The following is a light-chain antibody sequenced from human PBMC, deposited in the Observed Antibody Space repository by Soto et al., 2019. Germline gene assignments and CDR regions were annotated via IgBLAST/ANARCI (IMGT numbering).Light chain of an antibody. CDR2: DVS. CDR1: QSITTW. CDR3: QQYYSYPWT. V-gene: IGKV1-5*01. J-gene: IGKJ1*01. Sequence: DIQMTQSPSTVSAYVGDSVTITCRASQSITTWLAWYQQRPGKAPKLLIYDVSSLQSGVPSRFSGSGSGTEFTLTISSLQPDDFATYYCQQYYSYPWTFGQGTKVEIK.